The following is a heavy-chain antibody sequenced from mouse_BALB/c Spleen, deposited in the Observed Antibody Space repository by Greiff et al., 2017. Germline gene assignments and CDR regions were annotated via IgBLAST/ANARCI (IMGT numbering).Heavy chain of an antibody. CDR3: AREGDLFGYFDV. D-gene: IGHD1-1*01. Sequence: QVQLQQSGAELARPGASVKMSCKASGYTFTSYTMHWVKQRPGQGLEWIGYINPSSGYTNYNQKFKDKATLTADKSSSTAYMQLSSLTSEDSAVYYCAREGDLFGYFDVWGAGTTVSVSS. J-gene: IGHJ1*01. CDR2: INPSSGYT. V-gene: IGHV1-4*01. CDR1: GYTFTSYT.